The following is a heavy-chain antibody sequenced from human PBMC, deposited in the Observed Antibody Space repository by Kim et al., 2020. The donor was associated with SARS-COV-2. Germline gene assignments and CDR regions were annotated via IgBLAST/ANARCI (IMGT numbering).Heavy chain of an antibody. Sequence: AQKFQGRVTMTRDTSTSTVYMELSSLRSEDTAVYYCARGTRGGSRGYFDYWGQGALVTVSS. J-gene: IGHJ4*02. V-gene: IGHV1-46*01. D-gene: IGHD2-15*01. CDR3: ARGTRGGSRGYFDY.